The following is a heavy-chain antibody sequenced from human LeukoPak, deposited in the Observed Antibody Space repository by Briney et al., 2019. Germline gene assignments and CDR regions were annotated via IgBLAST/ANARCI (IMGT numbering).Heavy chain of an antibody. CDR1: GVSISSYY. CDR3: ARVRWPGIAASGTRASWFFDL. CDR2: FYTSGST. J-gene: IGHJ2*01. V-gene: IGHV4-4*07. Sequence: SETLSLTCTVSGVSISSYYWSWIRQPAGKGLEWIGRFYTSGSTNYNPSLKSRVTMSVDTSKNQFSLKLSSVTAADTAVYYCARVRWPGIAASGTRASWFFDLWGRGTLVTVSS. D-gene: IGHD6-13*01.